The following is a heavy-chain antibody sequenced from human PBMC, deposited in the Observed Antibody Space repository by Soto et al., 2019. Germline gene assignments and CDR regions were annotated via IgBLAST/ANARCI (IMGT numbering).Heavy chain of an antibody. J-gene: IGHJ6*02. D-gene: IGHD6-19*01. CDR1: GFTFDDYG. CDR3: ARGGSVAGNYYYYGMDV. CDR2: INLNGGST. V-gene: IGHV3-20*04. Sequence: EVQLVESGGGVVRPGGSLRLSCAASGFTFDDYGMSWVRQAPGKGLEWVSGINLNGGSTGYADSVKGRFTSSRDNANNSLYLQMNSLKAENTALYYRARGGSVAGNYYYYGMDVWGQGTTVTVSS.